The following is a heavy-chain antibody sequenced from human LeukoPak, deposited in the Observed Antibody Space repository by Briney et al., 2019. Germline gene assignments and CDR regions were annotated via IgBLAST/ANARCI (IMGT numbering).Heavy chain of an antibody. V-gene: IGHV1-69*13. CDR2: IIPIFGTA. CDR3: ASSPYYDFWSGYSFY. Sequence: EASVKVSCKASGGTFSSYAISWVRQAPGQGLEWMGGIIPIFGTANYAQKFQGRVTITADESTSTAYMELSSLRSEDTAVYYCASSPYYDFWSGYSFYWGQGTLVTVSS. J-gene: IGHJ4*02. CDR1: GGTFSSYA. D-gene: IGHD3-3*01.